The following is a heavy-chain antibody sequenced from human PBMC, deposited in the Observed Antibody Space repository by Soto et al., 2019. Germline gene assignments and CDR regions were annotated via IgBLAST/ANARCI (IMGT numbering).Heavy chain of an antibody. Sequence: QITLKESGPTLANPTQTLTLTCTFSGFSLSTSGVGVGWIRQPPGKALEWLALIYWDDDKRYSPSLKSRLTITKDHSKCQVILTMTNMHPVDPAPYFCARSCVGGGQLGVPNTCAYWGQGTLVTVSS. CDR3: ARSCVGGGQLGVPNTCAY. CDR2: IYWDDDK. CDR1: GFSLSTSGVG. D-gene: IGHD6-6*01. V-gene: IGHV2-5*02. J-gene: IGHJ4*02.